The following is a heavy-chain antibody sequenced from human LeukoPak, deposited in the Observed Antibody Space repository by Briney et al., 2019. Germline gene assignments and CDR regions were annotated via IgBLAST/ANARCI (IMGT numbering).Heavy chain of an antibody. CDR3: ARVFDSGSQAYFYYMDV. J-gene: IGHJ6*03. CDR1: GGSISSSTYY. Sequence: SETLSLTCTVSGGSISSSTYYWGWIRQPPGKGLEWIGSIYYSGSTYYNPSLKSRVTISVGTSKNQFSLSLSSVTAADTAVYYCARVFDSGSQAYFYYMDVWGKGTTVTISS. D-gene: IGHD3-10*01. CDR2: IYYSGST. V-gene: IGHV4-39*07.